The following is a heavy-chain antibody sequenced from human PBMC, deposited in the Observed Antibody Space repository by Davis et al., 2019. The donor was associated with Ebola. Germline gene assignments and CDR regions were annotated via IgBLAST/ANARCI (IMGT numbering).Heavy chain of an antibody. CDR2: ISSSSSYI. CDR1: GFTVSTNY. V-gene: IGHV3-21*04. J-gene: IGHJ6*02. Sequence: GESLKISCAASGFTVSTNYMSWVRQAPGKGLEWVSSISSSSSYIYYADSVKGRFTISRDNAKNSLYLQMNSLRAEDTALYYCARFSQYYYYGMDVWGQGTTVTVSS. D-gene: IGHD3-3*01. CDR3: ARFSQYYYYGMDV.